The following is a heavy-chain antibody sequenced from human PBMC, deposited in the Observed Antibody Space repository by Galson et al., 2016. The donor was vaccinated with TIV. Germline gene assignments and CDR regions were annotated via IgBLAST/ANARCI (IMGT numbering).Heavy chain of an antibody. CDR3: AHRRSVASAVLDAFDI. CDR1: GFSLSTSGVA. CDR2: IYWDDDK. Sequence: PALVKPTQTLTLTCTFSGFSLSTSGVAVGWIRQPPGKALEWLALIYWDDDKRYRPSLKSRLTITKDTPKNQVLLTVTNLDPEDTATYYCAHRRSVASAVLDAFDICGPGTVVTVSS. V-gene: IGHV2-5*02. J-gene: IGHJ3*02. D-gene: IGHD2-2*01.